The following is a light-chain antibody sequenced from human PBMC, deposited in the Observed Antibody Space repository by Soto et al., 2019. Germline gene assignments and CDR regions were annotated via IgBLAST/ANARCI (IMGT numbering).Light chain of an antibody. Sequence: EIVLTQSPATLSLSPGERATLSCRASQNINSFLAWYQQKPGQAPRLLIYDASKRATGIPARFSGSGSGTDSRLTISILEPEYFAAYCHKQSGDRPFTFGPGTKVDIK. CDR3: KQSGDRPFT. CDR2: DAS. V-gene: IGKV3-11*01. J-gene: IGKJ3*01. CDR1: QNINSF.